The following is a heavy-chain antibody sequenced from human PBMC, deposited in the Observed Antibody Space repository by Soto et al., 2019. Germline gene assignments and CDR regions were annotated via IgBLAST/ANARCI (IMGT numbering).Heavy chain of an antibody. CDR3: AKDRSSSGWYDYVDY. CDR2: ISWNSGSI. J-gene: IGHJ4*02. V-gene: IGHV3-9*01. D-gene: IGHD6-19*01. CDR1: GFTFDDYA. Sequence: RLSCAASGFTFDDYAMHWVRQAPGKGLEWVSGISWNSGSIGYADSVKGRFTISRDNAKNSLYLQMNSLRAEDTALYYCAKDRSSSGWYDYVDYWGQGTLVTVS.